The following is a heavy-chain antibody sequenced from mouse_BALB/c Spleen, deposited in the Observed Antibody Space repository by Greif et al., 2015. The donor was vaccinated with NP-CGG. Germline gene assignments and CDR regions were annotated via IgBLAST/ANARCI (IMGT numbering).Heavy chain of an antibody. V-gene: IGHV5-6-3*01. CDR2: INSNGGST. CDR3: ASAMDY. CDR1: GFTFSSYG. Sequence: EVKVVESGGGLVQPGGSLKLSCAASGFTFSSYGMSWVRQTPDKRLELVATINSNGGSTYYPDSVKGRFTISRDNAKNTLYLQMSGLKSEDTAMYYCASAMDYWGQGTSVTVSS. J-gene: IGHJ4*01.